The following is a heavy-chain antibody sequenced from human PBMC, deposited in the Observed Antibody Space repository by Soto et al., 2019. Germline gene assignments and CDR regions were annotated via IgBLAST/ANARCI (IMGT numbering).Heavy chain of an antibody. V-gene: IGHV3-30*18. Sequence: PGGSLRLSCAASGFNFNNFGMNWFRQTPGKGLGWVAVISSDGSEKYYLDSVRDRFTISRDNSKNTLYLQMNNLRPEDTAMYYCANSWTTLTTGFDFWGQGALVTVSS. J-gene: IGHJ4*02. CDR3: ANSWTTLTTGFDF. CDR2: ISSDGSEK. D-gene: IGHD4-17*01. CDR1: GFNFNNFG.